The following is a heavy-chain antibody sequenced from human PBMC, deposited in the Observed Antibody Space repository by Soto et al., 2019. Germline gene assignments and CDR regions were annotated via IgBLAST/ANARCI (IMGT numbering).Heavy chain of an antibody. CDR2: INAGNGNT. V-gene: IGHV1-3*01. Sequence: QVQLVQSGAEVKKPGASVKVSCKASGYTFTSYAMHWVRQAPGQRLEWMGWINAGNGNTKYSQKFQGRVTITRDTSASTAYMELTSLRSEDTAVYYCARSRGYYYVDYWGQGTLVTVSS. D-gene: IGHD3-22*01. J-gene: IGHJ4*02. CDR3: ARSRGYYYVDY. CDR1: GYTFTSYA.